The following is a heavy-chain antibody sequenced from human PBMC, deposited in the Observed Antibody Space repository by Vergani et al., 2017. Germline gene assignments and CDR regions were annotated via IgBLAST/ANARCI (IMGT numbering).Heavy chain of an antibody. CDR3: ARDLGYCSSTSCRHPYYYYYGMDV. Sequence: EVQLVESGGGLVQPGRSLRLSCAASGFTFDDYAMHWARQAPGKGLEWVSGISWNSGSIGYADSVKGRFTISRDNAKNSLYLQMNSLRAEDTALYYCARDLGYCSSTSCRHPYYYYYGMDVWGQGTTVTVSS. D-gene: IGHD2-2*01. J-gene: IGHJ6*02. CDR2: ISWNSGSI. V-gene: IGHV3-9*01. CDR1: GFTFDDYA.